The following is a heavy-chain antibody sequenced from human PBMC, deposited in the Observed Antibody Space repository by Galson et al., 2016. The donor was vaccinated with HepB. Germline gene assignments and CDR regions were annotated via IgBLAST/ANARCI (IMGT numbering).Heavy chain of an antibody. V-gene: IGHV2-5*02. D-gene: IGHD1-26*01. CDR3: AHRRGSGSPWAYGASEI. CDR2: KYWDDDK. CDR1: GFSLSTTGVG. Sequence: PALVKPTQTLTLTCTFSGFSLSTTGVGVGWIRQLPGKALEWLALKYWDDDKYYNPSLKTRLIITKGTSKNQVVLTMTNMDPVDTATYYCAHRRGSGSPWAYGASEIWGQGTMVTVSS. J-gene: IGHJ3*02.